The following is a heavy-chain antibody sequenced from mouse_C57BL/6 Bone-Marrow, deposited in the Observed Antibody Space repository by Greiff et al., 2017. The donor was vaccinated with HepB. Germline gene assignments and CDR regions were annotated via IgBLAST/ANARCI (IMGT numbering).Heavy chain of an antibody. J-gene: IGHJ2*01. V-gene: IGHV1-72*01. Sequence: QVQLQQSGAELVKPGASVKLSCKASGYTFTSYWMHWVKQRPGRGLEWIGRIDPNSGGTKYNEKFKSKATLTVDKPTSTAYMKLSSLTSEDSAVYYCARYDGGLRRAYYFDYWGQGTTLTVSA. CDR3: ARYDGGLRRAYYFDY. D-gene: IGHD2-4*01. CDR2: IDPNSGGT. CDR1: GYTFTSYW.